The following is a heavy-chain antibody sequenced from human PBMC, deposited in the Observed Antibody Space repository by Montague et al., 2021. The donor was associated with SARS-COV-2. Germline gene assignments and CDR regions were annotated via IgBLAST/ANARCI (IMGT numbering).Heavy chain of an antibody. J-gene: IGHJ3*01. V-gene: IGHV4-59*13. Sequence: SETLSLTCTASGGSIDNYFWSWIRQPPGKGLEWIGYIYNSGSTNSNPSLKSRVTMSGDTSNNQFSLKLSSVTAADTAMYYCALSLRYFDWADAFDVWGQGTMVIVSS. CDR1: GGSIDNYF. CDR2: IYNSGST. CDR3: ALSLRYFDWADAFDV. D-gene: IGHD3-9*01.